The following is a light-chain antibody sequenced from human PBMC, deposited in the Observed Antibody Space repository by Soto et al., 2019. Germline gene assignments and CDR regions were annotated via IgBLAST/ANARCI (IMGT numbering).Light chain of an antibody. V-gene: IGLV2-14*01. Sequence: QSALTQPASVSGSLGQSITISCTGINSDVDDYNYVSWYQQHPDRAPKLIIYEVNKRPSEISNRFSGSTSGNMASLTISGLQAEDEADYYCYSHTTSTTLWVFGGGTKLTVL. CDR2: EVN. CDR1: NSDVDDYNY. J-gene: IGLJ3*02. CDR3: YSHTTSTTLWV.